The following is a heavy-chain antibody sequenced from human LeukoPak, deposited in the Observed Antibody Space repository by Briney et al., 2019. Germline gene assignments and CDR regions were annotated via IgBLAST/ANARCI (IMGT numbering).Heavy chain of an antibody. CDR1: GFTFSDYY. J-gene: IGHJ4*02. CDR3: ARDWAAVAGRYFDY. Sequence: GGSLRLSCTASGFTFSDYYMSWIRQTPGKGLEWVSYISASGRTMYYADSVKGRFTISRDNAKNSVYLQMNSLRAEDTAVYYCARDWAAVAGRYFDYWGQGTLVTVSS. D-gene: IGHD6-19*01. V-gene: IGHV3-11*04. CDR2: ISASGRTM.